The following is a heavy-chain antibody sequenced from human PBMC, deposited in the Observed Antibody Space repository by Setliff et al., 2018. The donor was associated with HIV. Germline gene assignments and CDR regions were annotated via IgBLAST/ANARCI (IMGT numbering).Heavy chain of an antibody. CDR2: ISASSDNT. CDR1: GYTFTTYG. V-gene: IGHV1-18*01. J-gene: IGHJ3*02. Sequence: SVKVSCKASGYTFTTYGFNWVRQAPGQGLEWMGWISASSDNTSYAQKFQGRVTLTTDTSTNTVYMELKSLRSDDTAVYFCARGQLDRHLRSDVPFDSWGQGTMVTVS. D-gene: IGHD1-1*01. CDR3: ARGQLDRHLRSDVPFDS.